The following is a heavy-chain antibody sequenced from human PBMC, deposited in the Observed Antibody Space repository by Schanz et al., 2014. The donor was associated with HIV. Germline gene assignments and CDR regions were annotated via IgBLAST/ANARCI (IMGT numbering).Heavy chain of an antibody. V-gene: IGHV3-33*01. CDR2: IWYDGSNK. J-gene: IGHJ6*02. Sequence: QVQLVESGGGVVQPVRSLRLSCAASGFTFSSYGMHWVRQAPGKGLEWVAVIWYDGSNKYYADSVKGRFTISRDNSRKTLYLQMNSLRAEDTALYYCATTLYPYTSSSDYYYGMDVWGQGTLVTVSS. CDR1: GFTFSSYG. CDR3: ATTLYPYTSSSDYYYGMDV. D-gene: IGHD6-6*01.